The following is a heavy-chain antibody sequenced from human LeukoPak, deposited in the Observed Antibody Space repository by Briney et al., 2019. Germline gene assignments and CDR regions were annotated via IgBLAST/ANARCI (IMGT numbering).Heavy chain of an antibody. CDR2: IYHTGST. V-gene: IGHV4-38-2*01. CDR3: ARAGWIITSGIDY. Sequence: PSETLSLTCGVSGYSISRGYYWAWTRQPPGKGLEWIGTIYHTGSTYYNPSLESRVTISVDTSKNEFSLNLNSVTAADTAVYYCARAGWIITSGIDYWGQGALVTVSS. D-gene: IGHD3-10*01. CDR1: GYSISRGYY. J-gene: IGHJ4*02.